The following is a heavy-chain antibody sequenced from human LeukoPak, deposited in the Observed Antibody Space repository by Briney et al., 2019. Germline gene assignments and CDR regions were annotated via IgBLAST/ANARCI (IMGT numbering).Heavy chain of an antibody. V-gene: IGHV3-21*01. Sequence: PGWSLRLSCAASGFTFSSYSMNWVRQAPGKGLEWVSSISSSSSYIYYADSVEGRFTISRDNAKNSLYLQMNSLRAEDTAVYYCARDDSNGFADYWGQGTLVTVSS. CDR1: GFTFSSYS. CDR3: ARDDSNGFADY. CDR2: ISSSSSYI. J-gene: IGHJ4*02. D-gene: IGHD5-18*01.